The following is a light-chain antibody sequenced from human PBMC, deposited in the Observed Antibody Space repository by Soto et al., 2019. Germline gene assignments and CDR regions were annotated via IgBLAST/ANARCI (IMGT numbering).Light chain of an antibody. V-gene: IGKV4-1*01. J-gene: IGKJ3*01. Sequence: IVMTQSPDSLAVSLGERATINCTSSQSLLSSSNSKNQFGWYQQKPGQPPKLLIYWATSGEAGVPDRFSGSGSGTDFALTISGLQAEDVAVYYCQQSYGAPFAFGPGTKVDI. CDR2: WAT. CDR1: QSLLSSSNSKNQ. CDR3: QQSYGAPFA.